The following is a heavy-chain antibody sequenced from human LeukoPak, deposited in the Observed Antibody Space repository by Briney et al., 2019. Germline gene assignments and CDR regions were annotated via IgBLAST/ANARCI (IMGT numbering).Heavy chain of an antibody. V-gene: IGHV1-2*02. CDR3: ARGATFGVVWSGFDI. Sequence: ASVKVSCKASGYTFTGYYIHWVRQAPGQGLEWMGWITPNSGVTKHSQKFQGRVTMTRDTSISAAYMELNSLTSDDTAMYYCARGATFGVVWSGFDIWAQGTMVTVSS. CDR1: GYTFTGYY. D-gene: IGHD3-3*01. J-gene: IGHJ3*02. CDR2: ITPNSGVT.